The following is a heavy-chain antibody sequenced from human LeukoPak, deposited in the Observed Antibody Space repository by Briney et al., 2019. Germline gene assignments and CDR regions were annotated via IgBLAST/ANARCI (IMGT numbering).Heavy chain of an antibody. V-gene: IGHV1-2*02. Sequence: ASVKVSCKASGYTFTDYYLHWVRQAPGQGLEWMGWINPNNGGTNYAQKFQGRVTMTRDTSISTAYMELSRLRSDDTAVYYCARDKKPGYCSSTSCPAPYHNWFDPWGQGTLVTVSS. CDR3: ARDKKPGYCSSTSCPAPYHNWFDP. D-gene: IGHD2-2*01. J-gene: IGHJ5*02. CDR2: INPNNGGT. CDR1: GYTFTDYY.